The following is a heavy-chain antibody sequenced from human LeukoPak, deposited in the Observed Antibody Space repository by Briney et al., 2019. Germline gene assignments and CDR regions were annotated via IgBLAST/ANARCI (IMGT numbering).Heavy chain of an antibody. CDR2: ISGSGYST. CDR1: GFTFSSYA. D-gene: IGHD6-25*01. V-gene: IGHV3-23*01. J-gene: IGHJ4*02. Sequence: GGSLRLSCTASGFTFSSYAMSWVRQAPGKGLEGVSIISGSGYSTYYADSVKGRFTISRDNSKNTLYLQMNSLRAEDTAVCYCAKVLGMYGSSGYAWYFGYWGQGTLVTVSS. CDR3: AKVLGMYGSSGYAWYFGY.